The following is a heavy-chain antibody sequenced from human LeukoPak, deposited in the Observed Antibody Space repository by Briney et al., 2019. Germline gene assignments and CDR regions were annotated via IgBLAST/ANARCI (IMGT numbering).Heavy chain of an antibody. D-gene: IGHD2-2*01. J-gene: IGHJ4*02. V-gene: IGHV4-30-2*01. CDR3: AGATVVPAATAPFDY. CDR1: GGSISSGGYS. CDR2: IYHSGST. Sequence: PSETLSLTCAVSGGSISSGGYSWSWIRQPPGKGLEWIGYIYHSGSTYYNPSLKSRVTISVDRSKNQFSLKLSPVTAADTAVYYCAGATVVPAATAPFDYWGQGTLVTVSS.